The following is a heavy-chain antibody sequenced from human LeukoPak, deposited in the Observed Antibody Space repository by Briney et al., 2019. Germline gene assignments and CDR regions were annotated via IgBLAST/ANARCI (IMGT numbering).Heavy chain of an antibody. CDR2: ISSSSSYI. CDR1: GFTFSSYS. Sequence: SGGSLRLSCAASGFTFSSYSMNWVRQAPGKGLEWVSSISSSSSYIYYADSVKGRFTISRDDAKNSLYLQMNSLRAEDTAVYYCARDPMEQQPGNYFDYWGQGTLVTVSS. V-gene: IGHV3-21*01. D-gene: IGHD6-13*01. J-gene: IGHJ4*02. CDR3: ARDPMEQQPGNYFDY.